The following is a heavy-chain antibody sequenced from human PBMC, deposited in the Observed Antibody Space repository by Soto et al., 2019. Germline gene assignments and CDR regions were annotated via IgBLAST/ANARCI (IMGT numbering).Heavy chain of an antibody. J-gene: IGHJ4*02. CDR1: GGSISSSTYY. CDR3: ARHPGYGLYYLDY. V-gene: IGHV4-39*01. CDR2: IYYSGSA. D-gene: IGHD5-18*01. Sequence: QLQLQESGPGLVKPSETLSLTCTVSGGSISSSTYYWGWIRQPPGKGLGWIGSIYYSGSAYYNPPXXXRXTLSVDTSNHQFSLMLSSVTAADTAVYSGARHPGYGLYYLDYWGQGTLVTVSS.